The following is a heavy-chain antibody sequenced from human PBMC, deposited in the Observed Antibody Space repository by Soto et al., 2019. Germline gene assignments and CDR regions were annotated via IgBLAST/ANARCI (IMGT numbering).Heavy chain of an antibody. D-gene: IGHD1-20*01. V-gene: IGHV3-23*01. CDR1: GFTLRNYA. J-gene: IGHJ4*02. CDR3: AKAKNDYNWDNRPPFDY. Sequence: GGSLRLSCEASGFTLRNYAMTWVRQAPGKGLEWVSLISANDVGTYYAESVKTRITISTDQSRNTVYLQMDSLRADDTAIYYCAKAKNDYNWDNRPPFDYWGQGTLVTVSS. CDR2: ISANDVGT.